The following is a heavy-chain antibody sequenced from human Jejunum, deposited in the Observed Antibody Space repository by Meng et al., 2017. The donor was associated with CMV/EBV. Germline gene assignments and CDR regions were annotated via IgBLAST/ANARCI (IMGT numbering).Heavy chain of an antibody. D-gene: IGHD4-23*01. V-gene: IGHV1-2*02. CDR2: INPNSGVT. CDR3: ARQNDYGGNFYFFDY. CDR1: YTLTGYH. J-gene: IGHJ4*02. Sequence: YTLTGYHMHWVRQAPGQGPEWMGWINPNSGVTTYAQEFNDRVTMTWDTSIATAYMELSRLRSDDTAVYYCARQNDYGGNFYFFDYWGQGTLVTVSS.